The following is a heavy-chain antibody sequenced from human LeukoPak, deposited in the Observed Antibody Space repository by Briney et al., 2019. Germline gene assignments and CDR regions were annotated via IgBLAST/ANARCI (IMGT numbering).Heavy chain of an antibody. Sequence: SETLSLTCTVSGGSINNYYRSWIRQPPGKGLEWIGYIYYSGSTNYNPSLKSRVTMSVDTSKKQFSLNLSSVTAADTAVYYCARFLQWLVPKTEYYFDYWGQGALVTVSS. D-gene: IGHD6-19*01. CDR3: ARFLQWLVPKTEYYFDY. CDR2: IYYSGST. V-gene: IGHV4-59*08. CDR1: GGSINNYY. J-gene: IGHJ4*02.